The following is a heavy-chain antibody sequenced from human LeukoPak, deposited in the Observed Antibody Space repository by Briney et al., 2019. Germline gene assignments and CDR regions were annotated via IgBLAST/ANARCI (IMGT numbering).Heavy chain of an antibody. CDR3: ARESWAYSPFDS. D-gene: IGHD2-21*01. Sequence: SETLSLTCAVYGESFSGYYRNWIRQPPGKGLEWIGEINHSGSTTNHNPSLKSRVTMSVDTSKNQFSLKMTSVTAADTAVYYCARESWAYSPFDSWGQGILVTVSP. J-gene: IGHJ4*02. CDR1: GESFSGYY. CDR2: INHSGSTT. V-gene: IGHV4-34*01.